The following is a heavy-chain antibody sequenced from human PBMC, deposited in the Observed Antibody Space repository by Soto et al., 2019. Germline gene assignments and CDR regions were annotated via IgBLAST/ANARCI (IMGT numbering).Heavy chain of an antibody. CDR3: TTRLRSGYYGLSRYGMDV. CDR2: IRSKANSYAT. J-gene: IGHJ6*02. V-gene: IGHV3-73*01. Sequence: GESLKISCAASGFTFSGSAMHWVRQASGKGLEWVGRIRSKANSYATAYAASVKGRFTISRDDSKNTAYLQMNSLKTEDTAVYYCTTRLRSGYYGLSRYGMDVWGQGTTVTVSS. D-gene: IGHD3-3*01. CDR1: GFTFSGSA.